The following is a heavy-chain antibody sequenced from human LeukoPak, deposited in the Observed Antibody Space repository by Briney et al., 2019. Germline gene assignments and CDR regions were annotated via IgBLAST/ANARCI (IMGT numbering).Heavy chain of an antibody. V-gene: IGHV7-4-1*02. D-gene: IGHD3-10*01. J-gene: IGHJ4*02. CDR2: INTNTGNP. CDR3: ARSGVRGVIREPLDY. Sequence: GASVKVSCKASGYTFTSYAMNWVRQAPGQGLEWMGWINTNTGNPTYAQGFTGRFVFSLDTSVSTAYLQISSLKAEDTAVYYCARSGVRGVIREPLDYWGQGTLVTVSS. CDR1: GYTFTSYA.